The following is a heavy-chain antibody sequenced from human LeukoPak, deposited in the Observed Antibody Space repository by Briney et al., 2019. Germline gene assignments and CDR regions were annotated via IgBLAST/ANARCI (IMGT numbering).Heavy chain of an antibody. D-gene: IGHD4-23*01. J-gene: IGHJ4*02. CDR1: GGTFISYA. CDR3: ARGFLTAVDPGDYYFDY. CDR2: IIPILGIA. Sequence: SVKVSCKASGGTFISYAISWVRQAPGRGLEWMGRIIPILGIADYAQKFQGRVTITADKSTSTAYMELSSLRSEDTAVYYCARGFLTAVDPGDYYFDYWGQGTLVTVSS. V-gene: IGHV1-69*04.